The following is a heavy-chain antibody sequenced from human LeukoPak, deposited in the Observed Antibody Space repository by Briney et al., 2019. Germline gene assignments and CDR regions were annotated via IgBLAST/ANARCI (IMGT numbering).Heavy chain of an antibody. CDR3: ARHPGSHCSTATCYTGGVFDY. D-gene: IGHD2-2*01. CDR1: GGSINSYY. J-gene: IGHJ4*02. Sequence: SETLSLTCTVSGGSINSYYWSWIRQTPGKGLEWIGSIYYTGSTFYNPSLKSRVTISADTSKNQLSLKLSSVTAADTAVYYCARHPGSHCSTATCYTGGVFDYWGQGTLVTVSS. V-gene: IGHV4-59*04. CDR2: IYYTGST.